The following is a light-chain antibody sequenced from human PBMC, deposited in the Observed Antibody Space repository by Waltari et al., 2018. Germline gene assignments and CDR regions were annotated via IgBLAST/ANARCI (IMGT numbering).Light chain of an antibody. CDR3: QQYGSSPT. CDR1: QSFSGSY. V-gene: IGKV3-20*01. Sequence: DIVLTQSPGTLSLSPGERATLSCRASQSFSGSYLARYQQKPAQAPRLLIYGASSSATGIPDRFSGSASGTDFTLTISTLEPEDFAVYFCQQYGSSPTFGGGTKVEIK. CDR2: GAS. J-gene: IGKJ4*01.